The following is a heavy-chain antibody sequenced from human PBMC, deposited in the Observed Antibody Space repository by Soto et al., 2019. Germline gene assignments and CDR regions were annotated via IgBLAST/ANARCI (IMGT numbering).Heavy chain of an antibody. Sequence: QVQLVESGGGVVQPGRSLRLSCAASGFTFSSYGMHWVRQAPGKGLEWVAVISYDGSNKYYADSVKGRFTISRDNSKNTLYLQMNSLRAEDTAVYYCAKVKGSGYSPGAFDIWGQGTMVTVSS. CDR2: ISYDGSNK. CDR1: GFTFSSYG. V-gene: IGHV3-30*18. J-gene: IGHJ3*02. CDR3: AKVKGSGYSPGAFDI. D-gene: IGHD3-22*01.